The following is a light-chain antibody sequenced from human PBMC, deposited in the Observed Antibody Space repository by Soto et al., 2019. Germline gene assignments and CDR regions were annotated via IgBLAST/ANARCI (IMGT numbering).Light chain of an antibody. J-gene: IGKJ5*01. Sequence: IVLTQSPSTLPLSPGERATLSCRASQSVSSSHLAWYQQKPGQAPRLLIYGASSRATGIPDRFSGSGSGTDFTLTISRLEPEDFAVYYCQQYGSSLITFGQGTRLEIK. CDR3: QQYGSSLIT. CDR1: QSVSSSH. V-gene: IGKV3-20*01. CDR2: GAS.